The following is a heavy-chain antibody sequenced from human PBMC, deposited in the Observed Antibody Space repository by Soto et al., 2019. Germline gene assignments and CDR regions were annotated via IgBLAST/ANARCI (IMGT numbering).Heavy chain of an antibody. CDR3: ARDQGYYYDSRGYRPDAFDI. V-gene: IGHV1-69*01. Sequence: QVQLVQSGAEVKKPGSSVKVSCKASGGTFSSYAISWVRQAPGQGLEWMGGIIPIFGTANYAQKFQGRVTITADESTSTAYMELSSLRSADTAVYYCARDQGYYYDSRGYRPDAFDIRGQGTMVTVSS. CDR2: IIPIFGTA. J-gene: IGHJ3*02. CDR1: GGTFSSYA. D-gene: IGHD3-22*01.